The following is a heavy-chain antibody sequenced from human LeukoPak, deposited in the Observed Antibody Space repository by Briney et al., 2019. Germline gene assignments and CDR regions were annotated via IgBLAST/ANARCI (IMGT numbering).Heavy chain of an antibody. CDR3: AIRGYSYGTLDAFDI. Sequence: SVKVSCKASGYTFTDFYIHWVRQAPGQGLEWMGGIIPIFGTANYAQKFQGRVTITADKSTSTAYMELSSLRSEDTAVYYCAIRGYSYGTLDAFDIWGQGTMVTVSS. CDR1: GYTFTDFY. D-gene: IGHD5-18*01. CDR2: IIPIFGTA. J-gene: IGHJ3*02. V-gene: IGHV1-69*06.